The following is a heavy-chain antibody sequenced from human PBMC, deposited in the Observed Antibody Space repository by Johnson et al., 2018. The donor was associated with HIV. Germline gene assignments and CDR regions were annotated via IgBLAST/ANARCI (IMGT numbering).Heavy chain of an antibody. Sequence: QVQLVESGGGVVQPGRSLRLSCVTSGFSVSRSYMNWVRQAPGKGLEWVAVISYDGSNKYYADSVKGRFTISTDNAKNSLYLQMHSLRAEDTAVYCCAKSQDRSAHDYDFDLWGQGTMVTVSS. J-gene: IGHJ3*01. V-gene: IGHV3-30-3*01. CDR3: AKSQDRSAHDYDFDL. CDR1: GFSVSRSY. CDR2: ISYDGSNK. D-gene: IGHD3-22*01.